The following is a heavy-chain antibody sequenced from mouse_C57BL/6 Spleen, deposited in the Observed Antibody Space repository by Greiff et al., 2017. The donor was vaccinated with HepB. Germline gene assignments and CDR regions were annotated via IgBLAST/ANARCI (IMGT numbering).Heavy chain of an antibody. D-gene: IGHD1-1*01. CDR3: ARNYYGSTEGFFAY. CDR1: GYSFTGYY. Sequence: VQLQQSGPELVKPGASVKISCKASGYSFTGYYMNWVKQSPEKSLEWIGEINPSTGGTTYNQKFKAKATLTVDKSSSTAYMQLKSLTSEDSAVYYCARNYYGSTEGFFAYWGQGTLVTVSA. J-gene: IGHJ3*01. CDR2: INPSTGGT. V-gene: IGHV1-42*01.